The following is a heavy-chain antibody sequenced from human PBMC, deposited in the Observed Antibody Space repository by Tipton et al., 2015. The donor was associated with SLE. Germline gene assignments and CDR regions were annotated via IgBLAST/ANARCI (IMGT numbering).Heavy chain of an antibody. CDR3: ARRLTRYSGYDYFAY. D-gene: IGHD5-12*01. Sequence: LRLSCAVYGGSFSGYYWSWIRQPPGKGLEWIGYIYYSGSTNYNPSLKSRVTISVDTSKNQFSLKLSSVTAADTAVYYCARRLTRYSGYDYFAYWGQGTLGTVSS. V-gene: IGHV4-59*08. J-gene: IGHJ4*02. CDR2: IYYSGST. CDR1: GGSFSGYY.